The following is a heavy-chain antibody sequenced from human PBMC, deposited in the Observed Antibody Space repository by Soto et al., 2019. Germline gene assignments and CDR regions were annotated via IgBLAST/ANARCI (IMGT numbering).Heavy chain of an antibody. CDR3: ARDNSGCGDSDCYFPGWFDP. CDR2: IYQSGST. CDR1: GGSINSGAYS. D-gene: IGHD2-15*01. J-gene: IGHJ5*02. Sequence: QLQLRESGAGLVKPSETLSLTCTVSGGSINSGAYSWSWIRQSPGKGLEWLGFIYQSGSTYYSPSLRSRVTISLDRSTNQMSLKLRAVTAADTAVYCCARDNSGCGDSDCYFPGWFDPWGQGTLVTVSS. V-gene: IGHV4-30-2*06.